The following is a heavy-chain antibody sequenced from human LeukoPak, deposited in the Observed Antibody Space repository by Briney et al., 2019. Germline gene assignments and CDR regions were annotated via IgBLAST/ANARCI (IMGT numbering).Heavy chain of an antibody. V-gene: IGHV4-39*01. D-gene: IGHD2-15*01. CDR2: IYYSGST. J-gene: IGHJ6*02. Sequence: SETLSLTCTVSGGSISSSSYYWGWIRQPPGKGLEWIGSIYYSGSTYYNPSLKSRVTISVDTSKNQFSLKLSSVTAADTAVYYCARLGCSGGSCYLPYYYYYGMDVWGQGTTVTVSS. CDR1: GGSISSSSYY. CDR3: ARLGCSGGSCYLPYYYYYGMDV.